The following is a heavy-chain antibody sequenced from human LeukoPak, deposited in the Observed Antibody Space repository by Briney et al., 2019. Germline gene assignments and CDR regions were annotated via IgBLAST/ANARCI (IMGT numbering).Heavy chain of an antibody. CDR2: ISGSAATT. CDR1: GFTFSTYG. V-gene: IGHV3-23*01. J-gene: IGHJ6*04. D-gene: IGHD3-10*02. CDR3: AELGITMIGGV. Sequence: GGSLRLSCAASGFTFSTYGMTWVRQAPGKGLEWVSAISGSAATTFYADSVKGRFTISRDNSKNTLYLQMNSLRAEDTAVYYCAELGITMIGGVWGKGTTVTISS.